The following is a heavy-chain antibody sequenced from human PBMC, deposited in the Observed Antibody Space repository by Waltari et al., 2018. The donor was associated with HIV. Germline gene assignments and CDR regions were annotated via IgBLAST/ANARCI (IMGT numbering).Heavy chain of an antibody. CDR3: AGRSPARRLNWFDP. CDR2: IKQDGSEK. CDR1: GFTFSSYW. V-gene: IGHV3-7*01. Sequence: EVQLVESGGGLVQPGGSLRLSCAASGFTFSSYWMSWVRQAPGKGLEWLANIKQDGSEKYYVDSMKGRFTISRDNAKNSLYLQINSRRAEDTAVYYCAGRSPARRLNWFDPLGQGTLVIVSS. J-gene: IGHJ5*02. D-gene: IGHD2-8*01.